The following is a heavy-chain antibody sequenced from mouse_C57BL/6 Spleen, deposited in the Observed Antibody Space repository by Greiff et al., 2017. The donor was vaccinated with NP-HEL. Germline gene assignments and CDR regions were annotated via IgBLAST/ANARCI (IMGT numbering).Heavy chain of an antibody. J-gene: IGHJ4*01. CDR2: IWGVGST. CDR3: ASRSHRGGYYAMDY. D-gene: IGHD2-14*01. CDR1: GFSLTSYG. V-gene: IGHV2-6*01. Sequence: QVQLKESGPGLVAPSQSLSITCTVSGFSLTSYGVDWVRQSPGKGLEWLGVIWGVGSTNYNSALKSRLSISTDNSKSQVFLKMNSLQTDDTAMYYCASRSHRGGYYAMDYWGQGTSVTVSS.